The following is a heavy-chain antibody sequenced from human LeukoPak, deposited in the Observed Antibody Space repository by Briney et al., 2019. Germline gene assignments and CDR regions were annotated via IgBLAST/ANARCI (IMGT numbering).Heavy chain of an antibody. CDR3: ARVRTGSYRVDY. D-gene: IGHD3-16*02. J-gene: IGHJ4*02. CDR2: INQDGSEK. Sequence: XKXLXXVANINQDGSEKYYVDSVKGRFTISRDNAKNSLYLQMNSLRAEDTAVYYCARVRTGSYRVDYWGQGTLLTVSS. V-gene: IGHV3-7*01.